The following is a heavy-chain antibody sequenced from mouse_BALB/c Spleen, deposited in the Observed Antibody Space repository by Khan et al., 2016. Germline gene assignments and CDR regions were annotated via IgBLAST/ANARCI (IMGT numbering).Heavy chain of an antibody. CDR1: GYSITSDYA. D-gene: IGHD1-1*01. Sequence: EVQLQESGPGLVKPSQSLSLTCTVTGYSITSDYAWNWIRQFPGNKLEWMGYISYSGSTSYNPSLKSRISITRDTSKNQFFLQLNSVTTEDTATYYCARLITTVEDYFDYWGQGTTLTVSS. CDR3: ARLITTVEDYFDY. CDR2: ISYSGST. V-gene: IGHV3-2*02. J-gene: IGHJ2*01.